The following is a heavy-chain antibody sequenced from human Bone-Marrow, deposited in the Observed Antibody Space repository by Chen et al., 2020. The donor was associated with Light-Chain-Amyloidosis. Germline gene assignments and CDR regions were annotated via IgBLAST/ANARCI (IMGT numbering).Heavy chain of an antibody. V-gene: IGHV5-51*01. J-gene: IGHJ4*02. CDR1: GYTFPNYW. Sequence: EVQLEQSGPEVKKPGESLKISCKGSGYTFPNYWIGWVRQMPGKGLEWMGVIYPDDSDARYSPSFGGQVTTSADKSLTTAYLQWKSLKASDTARYYCARRRDGYNCDYWGQGTLVTVSS. D-gene: IGHD5-12*01. CDR2: IYPDDSDA. CDR3: ARRRDGYNCDY.